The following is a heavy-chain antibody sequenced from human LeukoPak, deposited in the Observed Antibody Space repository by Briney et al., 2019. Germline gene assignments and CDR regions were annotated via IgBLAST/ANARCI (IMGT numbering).Heavy chain of an antibody. V-gene: IGHV2-5*02. Sequence: VSGPTPVKPTQTLTLTCTYSGFSLCTRGVGVGWIRQPPGKALEWLALIYWDDDKRYSPSLKSGLTITKDTSKNQVVLTMTNMDPVDTATYYCAHAGITMVRGVISNWFDPWGQGTLVTVSS. D-gene: IGHD3-10*01. CDR1: GFSLCTRGVG. J-gene: IGHJ5*02. CDR3: AHAGITMVRGVISNWFDP. CDR2: IYWDDDK.